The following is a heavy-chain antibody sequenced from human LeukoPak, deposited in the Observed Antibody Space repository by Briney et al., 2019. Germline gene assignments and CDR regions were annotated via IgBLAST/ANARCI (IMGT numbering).Heavy chain of an antibody. Sequence: SETLSLTCTVSGGSISSYYWSWIRQPPGKGLEWIGYIYYSGSTYYNPSLKSRVTISVDTSKNQFSLKLSSVTAADSAVYYCARRIVVVTATTSWFDPWGQGTLVTVSS. J-gene: IGHJ5*02. CDR3: ARRIVVVTATTSWFDP. CDR1: GGSISSYY. V-gene: IGHV4-59*12. CDR2: IYYSGST. D-gene: IGHD2-21*02.